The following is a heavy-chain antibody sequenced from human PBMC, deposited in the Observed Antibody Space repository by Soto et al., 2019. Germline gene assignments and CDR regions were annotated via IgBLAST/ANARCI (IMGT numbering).Heavy chain of an antibody. D-gene: IGHD5-12*01. J-gene: IGHJ4*02. V-gene: IGHV3-23*01. Sequence: EVQLLESGGGLVQPGGSLRLSCAASGFTFSSYAMSWVRQAPGKGLEWVSAISGSGGSTYYADSVKGRFTISRDNSKNTLYLQMNSLGAEDTAVYYCAKECATGTVATVYFDYWGQGTLVTVSS. CDR2: ISGSGGST. CDR1: GFTFSSYA. CDR3: AKECATGTVATVYFDY.